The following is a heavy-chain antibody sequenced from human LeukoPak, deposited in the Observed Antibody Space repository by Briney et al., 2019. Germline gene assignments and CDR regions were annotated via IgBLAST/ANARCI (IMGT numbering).Heavy chain of an antibody. CDR3: AGMRITTPTVRTLDY. D-gene: IGHD1-14*01. CDR1: GGSLSTYY. V-gene: IGHV4-59*01. J-gene: IGHJ4*02. Sequence: PSETLSLTCTVSGGSLSTYYWTWIRQPPGKGLEWIGFIYYTGSTNYSPSLTSRVTISVDTSKNQFSLKLSSVTAADTAVYYCAGMRITTPTVRTLDYWGQGTLVTVSS. CDR2: IYYTGST.